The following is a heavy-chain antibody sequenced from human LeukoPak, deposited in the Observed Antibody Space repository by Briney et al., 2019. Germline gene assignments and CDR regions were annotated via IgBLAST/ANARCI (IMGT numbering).Heavy chain of an antibody. J-gene: IGHJ4*02. CDR1: GGSISSSSYY. V-gene: IGHV4-39*01. CDR3: ASTITMVRGVPEGY. Sequence: PSETLSLTCTVSGGSISSSSYYWGWIRQPPGKGLEWIGSIYYSGSTYYNPSLKSRVTISVDTSKNQFSLKLSSVTAADTAVYYCASTITMVRGVPEGYWGQGTLVTVSS. CDR2: IYYSGST. D-gene: IGHD3-10*01.